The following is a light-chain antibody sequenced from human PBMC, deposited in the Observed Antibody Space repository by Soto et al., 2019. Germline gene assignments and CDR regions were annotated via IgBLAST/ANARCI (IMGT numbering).Light chain of an antibody. J-gene: IGLJ1*01. Sequence: QAVLTQPASVSGPPGQSITIPCTGTSGDVGSYNLVSWYQQHPGKAPKLLIYEVTERPSGVSNRFSGCKSGNTASLTISGLQPDDEVDYYCCSYAGNSEVFGTGTKVTVL. CDR3: CSYAGNSEV. V-gene: IGLV2-23*02. CDR2: EVT. CDR1: SGDVGSYNL.